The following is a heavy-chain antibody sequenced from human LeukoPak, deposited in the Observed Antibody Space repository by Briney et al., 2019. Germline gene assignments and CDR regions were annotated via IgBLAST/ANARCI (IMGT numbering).Heavy chain of an antibody. D-gene: IGHD6-6*01. Sequence: PGGSLRLSCAASGFTFSSYAMSWVRQAPGKGLEWVSAISGSGGSTYYADSVKGRFTISRDNSKNTLYLQMNSLRAEDTAVYYCASIPSSSLDFFDYWGQGTLVTVSS. CDR1: GFTFSSYA. J-gene: IGHJ4*02. CDR2: ISGSGGST. CDR3: ASIPSSSLDFFDY. V-gene: IGHV3-23*01.